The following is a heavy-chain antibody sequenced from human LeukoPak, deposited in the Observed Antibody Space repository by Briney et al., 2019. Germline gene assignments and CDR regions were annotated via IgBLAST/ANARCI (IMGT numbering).Heavy chain of an antibody. CDR3: ARDPLTMIVAGSDAFDI. J-gene: IGHJ3*02. CDR1: GYTFTGYY. V-gene: IGHV1-2*02. CDR2: INPNSGGT. D-gene: IGHD3-22*01. Sequence: GASVKVSCKASGYTFTGYYMHWVRQAPGQGLEWMGWINPNSGGTNYAQKFQGRVTMTRDTSISTAYMELSRLRSDDTAVYYCARDPLTMIVAGSDAFDIWGQGTMVTVSS.